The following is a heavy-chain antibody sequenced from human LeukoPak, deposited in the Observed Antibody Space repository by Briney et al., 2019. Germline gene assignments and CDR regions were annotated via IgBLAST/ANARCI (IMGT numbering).Heavy chain of an antibody. Sequence: GGSPRLSCAASGFTFSTSWMTWVRQAPGKGLEWVANIKQDGSDKYYMDSVKGRFTISRDNAKNSLYLQMNSLRAEDTAVYYCAKDSGWFRFDYWGQGTLVTVSS. CDR2: IKQDGSDK. CDR3: AKDSGWFRFDY. CDR1: GFTFSTSW. J-gene: IGHJ4*02. V-gene: IGHV3-7*03. D-gene: IGHD6-13*01.